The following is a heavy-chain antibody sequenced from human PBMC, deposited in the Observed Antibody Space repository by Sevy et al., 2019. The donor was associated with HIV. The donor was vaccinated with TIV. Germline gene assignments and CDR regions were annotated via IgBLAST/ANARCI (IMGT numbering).Heavy chain of an antibody. CDR1: EFMFSTYA. D-gene: IGHD6-19*01. CDR3: ARDAGYSTDWYPSDY. V-gene: IGHV3-30-3*01. CDR2: ISYDGSRH. J-gene: IGHJ4*02. Sequence: GGSLRLSCAASEFMFSTYAMHWVRQAPGKGLEWVAVISYDGSRHYYGEFVKGRFTISRDNSKNTLFLQMNSLGLEDTAFYYCARDAGYSTDWYPSDYWGQGTLVTVSS.